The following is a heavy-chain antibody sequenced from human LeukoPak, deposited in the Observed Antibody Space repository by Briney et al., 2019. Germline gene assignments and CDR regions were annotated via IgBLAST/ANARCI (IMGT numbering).Heavy chain of an antibody. CDR3: ARQGYSGYDRLVNYYGMDV. CDR1: GYSFTSYW. D-gene: IGHD5-12*01. J-gene: IGHJ6*02. CDR2: IYPGDSDT. Sequence: GESLKISCKGSGYSFTSYWIGWVRQMPGKGLEWMGIIYPGDSDTRCSPSFQGQVTISADKSISTAYLQWSSLKASDTAMYYCARQGYSGYDRLVNYYGMDVWGQGTTVTVSS. V-gene: IGHV5-51*01.